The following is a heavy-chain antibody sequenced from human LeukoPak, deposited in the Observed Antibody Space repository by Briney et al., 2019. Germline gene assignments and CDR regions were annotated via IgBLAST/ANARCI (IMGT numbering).Heavy chain of an antibody. CDR1: GGSFSGYY. CDR3: ARQTVATRSWSTVRQVVGPPDY. J-gene: IGHJ4*02. D-gene: IGHD6-13*01. Sequence: SETLSLTCAVYGGSFSGYYWSWIRQPPGKGLEWIGEINHSGSTNYNPSLKSRVTVSVDTSKNQFSLKVTSVTAADTAVYYCARQTVATRSWSTVRQVVGPPDYWGQGTLVTVSS. V-gene: IGHV4-34*01. CDR2: INHSGST.